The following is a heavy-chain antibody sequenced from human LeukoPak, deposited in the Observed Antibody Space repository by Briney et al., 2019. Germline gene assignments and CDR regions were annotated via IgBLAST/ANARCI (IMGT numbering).Heavy chain of an antibody. CDR1: GGSISSGGFY. CDR2: IYYSGST. J-gene: IGHJ4*02. CDR3: ARGKWFGEY. Sequence: SQTLSLTCTVSGGSISSGGFYWSWIRQPAGKGLEWIGYIYYSGSTNYNPSLKSRVTISVDTSKNQFSLKLSSVTAADTAVYYCARGKWFGEYWGQGTLVTVSS. V-gene: IGHV4-61*09. D-gene: IGHD3-10*01.